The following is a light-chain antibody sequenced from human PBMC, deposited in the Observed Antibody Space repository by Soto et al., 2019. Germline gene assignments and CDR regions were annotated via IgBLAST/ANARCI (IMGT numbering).Light chain of an antibody. V-gene: IGLV2-14*03. J-gene: IGLJ1*01. CDR1: SSDGGGYNF. CDR2: DVS. CDR3: SSYTSSNTQV. Sequence: QSALTQPASVSGSPGQSITISCTGTSSDGGGYNFVSWYQQHPGKAPKFLIYDVSNRPSGVSTRFSGSKSGNTASLTISGLQAEDEADYYCSSYTSSNTQVFGTGTKVTVL.